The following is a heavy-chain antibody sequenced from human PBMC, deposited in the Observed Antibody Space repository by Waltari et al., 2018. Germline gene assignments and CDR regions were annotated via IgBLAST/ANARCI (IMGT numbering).Heavy chain of an antibody. J-gene: IGHJ5*02. CDR3: ARPIWRTSWKLGEFDP. CDR1: GGYITSNY. V-gene: IGHV4-4*07. D-gene: IGHD2-2*01. CDR2: ISTSGST. Sequence: QVQLQESGPGLVKPSETLSLTCTVSGGYITSNYWSWIRQPAGKGLEWIGRISTSGSTNYNPSLQSLVTMSIATSKNLFSLKMTSVTAADTAVYYCARPIWRTSWKLGEFDPWGQGTLVIVSS.